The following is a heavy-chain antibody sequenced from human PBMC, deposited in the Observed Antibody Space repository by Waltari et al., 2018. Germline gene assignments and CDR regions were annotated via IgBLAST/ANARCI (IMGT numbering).Heavy chain of an antibody. D-gene: IGHD3-3*01. V-gene: IGHV1-2*06. J-gene: IGHJ6*02. CDR1: GYTFTGYY. CDR3: ARDPAYYDFWSGPRDYYYGMDV. Sequence: QVQLVQSGAEVKKPGASVKVSCKASGYTFTGYYMPWVRQATGQGLELMGRINPNSGGTNYAQKFQGRVTMTRDTSISTAYMELSRLRSDDTAVYYCARDPAYYDFWSGPRDYYYGMDVWGQGTTVTVSS. CDR2: INPNSGGT.